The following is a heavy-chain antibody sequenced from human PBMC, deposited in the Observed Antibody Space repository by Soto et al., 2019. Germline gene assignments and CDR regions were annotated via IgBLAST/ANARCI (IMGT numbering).Heavy chain of an antibody. J-gene: IGHJ3*02. Sequence: WSLRLSCAASGFTFSSYGMHWVRQAPGKGLEGVAVIWYDGSNKYYADSVKGRFTISRDNSKNTLYLQMNSLRAEDTAVYYCARDAARIAAPDYYDSSGLPQNDAFDIWGQGTMVTVSS. CDR2: IWYDGSNK. V-gene: IGHV3-33*01. CDR3: ARDAARIAAPDYYDSSGLPQNDAFDI. D-gene: IGHD3-22*01. CDR1: GFTFSSYG.